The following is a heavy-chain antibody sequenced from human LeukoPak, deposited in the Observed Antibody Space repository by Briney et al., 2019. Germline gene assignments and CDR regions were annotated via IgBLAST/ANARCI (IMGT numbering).Heavy chain of an antibody. Sequence: PGGSLRLSCAASGFSFSSYGMSWVRQAPGKGLEWVSGISGSGSSTYYADSVKGRFTISRDNAKNSLYLQMNSLRAEDTAVYYCARDLYRIVVVPHYFDYWGQGTLVTVSS. J-gene: IGHJ4*02. V-gene: IGHV3-23*01. CDR3: ARDLYRIVVVPHYFDY. D-gene: IGHD3-22*01. CDR2: ISGSGSST. CDR1: GFSFSSYG.